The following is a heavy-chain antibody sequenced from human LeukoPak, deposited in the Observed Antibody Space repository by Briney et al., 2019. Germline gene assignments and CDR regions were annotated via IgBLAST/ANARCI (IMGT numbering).Heavy chain of an antibody. CDR3: AVLVRDAFDI. J-gene: IGHJ3*02. CDR2: IYTSGST. Sequence: SETLSLTCTVSGGSISSYYWSWIRQPAGKGLVWIGRIYTSGSTNYNPSLKSRVTMSVDTSKNQFSLKLSSVTAADTAVYYCAVLVRDAFDIWGQGTMVTVSS. CDR1: GGSISSYY. V-gene: IGHV4-4*07. D-gene: IGHD2-15*01.